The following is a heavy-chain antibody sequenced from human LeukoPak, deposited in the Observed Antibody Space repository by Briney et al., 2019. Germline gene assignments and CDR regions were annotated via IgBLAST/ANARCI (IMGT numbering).Heavy chain of an antibody. J-gene: IGHJ5*02. V-gene: IGHV3-43*01. CDR2: ISWDGDTT. D-gene: IGHD5-24*01. Sequence: GGSLRLSCAVSGFTFDDYTMHWVRQAPGKGLEWVSLISWDGDTTYYADSVKGRFTISRDNSKNSLYLQMNGLRTEDTAFYYCAKDMGPATINTPTWGQGTLVTVSS. CDR3: AKDMGPATINTPT. CDR1: GFTFDDYT.